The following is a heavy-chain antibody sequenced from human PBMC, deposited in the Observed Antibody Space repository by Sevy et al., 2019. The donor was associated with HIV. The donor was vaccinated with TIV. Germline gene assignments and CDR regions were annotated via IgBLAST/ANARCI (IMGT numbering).Heavy chain of an antibody. J-gene: IGHJ4*02. CDR3: AKRAAIVVVVTASVAGLWGLFDY. Sequence: GGSLRLSCAASGFTFSNYAMSWVRQAPGKGLEWVSAISGSGGTTYYADSVKGRFTISRDNSKNTLYLQMNSLRAEDTAVYYCAKRAAIVVVVTASVAGLWGLFDYWGQGTLVTVSS. D-gene: IGHD2-15*01. CDR2: ISGSGGTT. V-gene: IGHV3-23*01. CDR1: GFTFSNYA.